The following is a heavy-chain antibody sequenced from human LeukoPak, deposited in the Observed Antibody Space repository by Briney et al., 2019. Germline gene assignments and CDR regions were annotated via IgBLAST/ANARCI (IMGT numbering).Heavy chain of an antibody. J-gene: IGHJ4*02. CDR2: IYHSGST. D-gene: IGHD3-10*01. CDR1: GGSISSGGYS. Sequence: SQTLSLTCAVSGGSISSGGYSWSWIRQPPGKGLEWIGYIYHSGSTYYNPSLKSRVTISVDRSKNQFSLKLSSVTAADTAVYYCARAYLWFGELDHFDYWGQGTLVTVSS. V-gene: IGHV4-30-2*01. CDR3: ARAYLWFGELDHFDY.